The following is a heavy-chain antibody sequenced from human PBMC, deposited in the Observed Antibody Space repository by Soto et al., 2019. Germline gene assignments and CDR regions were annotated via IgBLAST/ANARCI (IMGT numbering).Heavy chain of an antibody. Sequence: ASVKVSCKASGYSFTSYGITWVRQAPGQGLEWMGWINTYNGNTNYAQKLQGRVTMTTDTSTSTAYTELSSLRSEDTAVYYCARNGITVTVSTKHNWFAPWGQGTLVTVSS. CDR1: GYSFTSYG. J-gene: IGHJ5*02. V-gene: IGHV1-18*01. CDR2: INTYNGNT. CDR3: ARNGITVTVSTKHNWFAP. D-gene: IGHD4-4*01.